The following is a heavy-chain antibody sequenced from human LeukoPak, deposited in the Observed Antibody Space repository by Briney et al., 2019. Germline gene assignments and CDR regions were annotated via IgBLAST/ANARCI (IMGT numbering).Heavy chain of an antibody. CDR3: ARGGRTAMVSGGYYYYYYMDV. J-gene: IGHJ6*03. CDR2: INPNSGGT. Sequence: GASVKVSCKASGYTFTGYYVHWARHAPGQGLEWMGWINPNSGGTNYAQKFQGRVTMTRDTSISTAYMELSRLRSDDTAVYYCARGGRTAMVSGGYYYYYYMDVWGKGTTVTVSS. CDR1: GYTFTGYY. V-gene: IGHV1-2*02. D-gene: IGHD5-18*01.